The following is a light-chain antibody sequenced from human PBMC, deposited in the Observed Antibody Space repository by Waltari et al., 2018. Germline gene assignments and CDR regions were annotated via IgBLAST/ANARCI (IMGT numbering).Light chain of an antibody. CDR3: EQYDGSVLT. CDR1: QAIGHNF. Sequence: IVLTQSPDTLSLSPGERATPPCRASQAIGHNFLVWYQQKPGQAPRLLIHGASRRATGVPDRFSGSGSGTDFALTISRLEVEDFAVYYCEQYDGSVLTFGGGTKLEIK. J-gene: IGKJ4*01. CDR2: GAS. V-gene: IGKV3-20*01.